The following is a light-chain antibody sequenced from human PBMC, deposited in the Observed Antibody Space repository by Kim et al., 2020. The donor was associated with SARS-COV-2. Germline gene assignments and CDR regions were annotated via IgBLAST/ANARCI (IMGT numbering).Light chain of an antibody. J-gene: IGLJ3*02. CDR3: NSRDSSGNHWV. CDR1: SLRSYY. Sequence: ALGQTVRIPCQGDSLRSYYASWYQQKPGQAPVLVIYGKNNRPSGIPDRFSGSSSGNTASLTITGAQAEDEADYYCNSRDSSGNHWVFGGGTKVTVL. V-gene: IGLV3-19*01. CDR2: GKN.